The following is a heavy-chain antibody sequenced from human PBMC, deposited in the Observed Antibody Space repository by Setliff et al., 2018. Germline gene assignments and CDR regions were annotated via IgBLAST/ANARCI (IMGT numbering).Heavy chain of an antibody. CDR1: GFTFSTHS. V-gene: IGHV3-21*01. Sequence: PGGSLRLSCAASGFTFSTHSMNWVRQAPGKGLEWVSSISRSSTYIYYADSMKGRFTISRDNAENSLHLQMNSLRAEDTAVYYCARHSYGPHDYYYYYMDVWGKGTTVTVSS. CDR3: ARHSYGPHDYYYYYMDV. CDR2: ISRSSTYI. J-gene: IGHJ6*03. D-gene: IGHD5-18*01.